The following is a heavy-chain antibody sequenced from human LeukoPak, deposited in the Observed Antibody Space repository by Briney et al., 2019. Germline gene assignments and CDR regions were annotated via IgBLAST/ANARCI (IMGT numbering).Heavy chain of an antibody. CDR1: GFIFSSYA. V-gene: IGHV3-64D*06. Sequence: SGGSLRLSCSASGFIFSSYAMHWVRQAPGKGLEYVSGISFNGGNTYFADSVKGRFTISRDNSKNTLWLQMTSLRAEDTAVYYCVRDPSGSGFAFDSWGQGALVTVSS. CDR2: ISFNGGNT. CDR3: VRDPSGSGFAFDS. D-gene: IGHD1-1*01. J-gene: IGHJ4*02.